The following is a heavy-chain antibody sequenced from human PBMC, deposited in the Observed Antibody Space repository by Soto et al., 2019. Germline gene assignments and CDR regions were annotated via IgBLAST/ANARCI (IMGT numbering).Heavy chain of an antibody. CDR2: IVVGSGNT. J-gene: IGHJ6*02. CDR3: AAAPPSTYYDILTGYFNYYYYGMDV. Sequence: SVKVSCKASGFTFTSSAVQWVRQARGQRLEWIGWIVVGSGNTNYAQKFQERVTITRDMSTSTAYMELSSLRSEDTAAYYCAAAPPSTYYDILTGYFNYYYYGMDVWGQGTTVTVSS. V-gene: IGHV1-58*01. CDR1: GFTFTSSA. D-gene: IGHD3-9*01.